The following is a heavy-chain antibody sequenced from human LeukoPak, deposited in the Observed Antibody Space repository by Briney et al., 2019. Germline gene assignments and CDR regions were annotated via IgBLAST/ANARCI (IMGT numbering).Heavy chain of an antibody. Sequence: GGSLRLPCGASGSTSSSYNMNWVRQAPGKGLEWVSSISSSSSYIYYADSVKGRFTISRDNAKNSLYLQMNSLRADDTAVYYCARGLQSTMVVGGVDFWGQGTLVTVSS. D-gene: IGHD4-23*01. CDR3: ARGLQSTMVVGGVDF. J-gene: IGHJ4*02. CDR2: ISSSSSYI. CDR1: GSTSSSYN. V-gene: IGHV3-21*01.